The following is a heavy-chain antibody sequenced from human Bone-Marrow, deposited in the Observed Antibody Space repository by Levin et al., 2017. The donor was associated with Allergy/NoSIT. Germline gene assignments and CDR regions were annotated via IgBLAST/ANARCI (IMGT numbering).Heavy chain of an antibody. D-gene: IGHD2-21*02. CDR2: MYYTGST. CDR1: GGSISVEYYY. CDR3: ARVECDGGDCRVNHAVDI. Sequence: TPSETLSLTCSVSGGSISVEYYYWDWIRQPPGKGLEWIGSMYYTGSTYYSPSLKSRVAISADTSSNQFSLKLSSVTAADTAMYYCARVECDGGDCRVNHAVDIWGQGTMVTVSS. V-gene: IGHV4-39*07. J-gene: IGHJ3*02.